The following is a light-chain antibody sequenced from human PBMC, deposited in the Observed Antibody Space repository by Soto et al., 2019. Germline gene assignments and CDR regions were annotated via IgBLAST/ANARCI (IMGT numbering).Light chain of an antibody. CDR3: QQRTNWPPLT. V-gene: IGKV3-11*01. CDR1: QSVSSD. Sequence: EIVLTQSPATLYLSPGERATFSCRASQSVSSDLVWYQQKPGQAPRLLIYDASNRATGVPARFSGSGSGTDFTLTISSLEPEDFAVYYCQQRTNWPPLTFGGGTKVEIK. CDR2: DAS. J-gene: IGKJ4*01.